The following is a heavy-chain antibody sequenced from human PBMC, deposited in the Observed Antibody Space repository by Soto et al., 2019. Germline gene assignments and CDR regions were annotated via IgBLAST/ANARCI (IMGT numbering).Heavy chain of an antibody. Sequence: EVQLLESGGGLVQPGGSLRLSCAASGFTFSSYAMNWVRQAPRKGLEWVSTISASGGSTYYADSVKGRFTISRDNSKNTLYLQMNSLRAEDTAVYYCAKAVVAAKNWFDPWGQGTLVTVSS. CDR2: ISASGGST. CDR3: AKAVVAAKNWFDP. J-gene: IGHJ5*02. D-gene: IGHD2-15*01. CDR1: GFTFSSYA. V-gene: IGHV3-23*01.